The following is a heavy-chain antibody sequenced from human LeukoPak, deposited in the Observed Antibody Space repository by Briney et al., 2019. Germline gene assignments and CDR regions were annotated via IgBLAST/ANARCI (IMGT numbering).Heavy chain of an antibody. CDR1: GGSISSYY. D-gene: IGHD3-10*01. J-gene: IGHJ2*01. Sequence: SETLSLTCTVSGGSISSYYWSWIRQPAGKGLEWIGRIYTSGSTNYNPSLKSRVTMSVDTSKNQFSLKLSSVTAADTAVYYCARGYYGSGSFTPYWYFDLWGRGTLVTVSS. CDR2: IYTSGST. V-gene: IGHV4-4*07. CDR3: ARGYYGSGSFTPYWYFDL.